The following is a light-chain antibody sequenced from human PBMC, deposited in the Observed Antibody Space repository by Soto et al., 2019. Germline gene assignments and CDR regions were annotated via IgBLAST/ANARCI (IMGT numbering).Light chain of an antibody. Sequence: EVVLTQSPGTLSLSPGERATLSCRASQGVTTAYLAWYQHNPGQPPRRLIYGASNRATGIPDRFSGSGSGAYFTLTISRLEPEDFAVYSGQQYGASPLFTFGPGAKVDLK. CDR1: QGVTTAY. V-gene: IGKV3-20*01. J-gene: IGKJ3*01. CDR2: GAS. CDR3: QQYGASPLFT.